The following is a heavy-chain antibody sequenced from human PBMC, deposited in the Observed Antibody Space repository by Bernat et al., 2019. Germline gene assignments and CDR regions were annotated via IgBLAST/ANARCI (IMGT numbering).Heavy chain of an antibody. CDR1: GGSISSSSYY. Sequence: QLQLQESGPGLVKPSETLSLTCTVSGGSISSSSYYWGWIRQPPGKGLEWIGSIYYSGSTYYNPSLKSRVTISVNPSKNQFSLKLSSVTAAGTAVYSCARLMCRRWLQLMSWFDPSDQGTLVPVSS. CDR3: ARLMCRRWLQLMSWFDP. D-gene: IGHD5-24*01. V-gene: IGHV4-39*01. CDR2: IYYSGST. J-gene: IGHJ5*02.